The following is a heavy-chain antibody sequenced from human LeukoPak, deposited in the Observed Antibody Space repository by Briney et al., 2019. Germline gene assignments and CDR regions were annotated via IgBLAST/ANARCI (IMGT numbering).Heavy chain of an antibody. V-gene: IGHV2-5*02. CDR2: IYWDDNK. J-gene: IGHJ4*02. Sequence: SGPTLANPTQTLTLTCTFSGFSLNTSGVGVGWIRQPPGEALECLAVIYWDDNKRYSPSLKSRLTITKDTSKNQVVLTMTNVDPVDTATYYCVHRRYGEWIGYWGQGTLVTVSS. CDR1: GFSLNTSGVG. D-gene: IGHD4-17*01. CDR3: VHRRYGEWIGY.